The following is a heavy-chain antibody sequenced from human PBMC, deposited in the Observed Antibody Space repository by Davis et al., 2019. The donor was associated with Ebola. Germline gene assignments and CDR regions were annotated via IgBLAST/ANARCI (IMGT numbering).Heavy chain of an antibody. Sequence: GESLKISCAASGFTFSSYGMHWVRQAPGKALEWVAVISYDGSNKYYADSVKGRFTISRDNSKNTLYLQMNSLRAEDTAVYYCAKATRSAAGIWYYYYGMDVWGQGTTVTVSS. D-gene: IGHD6-13*01. CDR3: AKATRSAAGIWYYYYGMDV. J-gene: IGHJ6*02. CDR2: ISYDGSNK. V-gene: IGHV3-30*18. CDR1: GFTFSSYG.